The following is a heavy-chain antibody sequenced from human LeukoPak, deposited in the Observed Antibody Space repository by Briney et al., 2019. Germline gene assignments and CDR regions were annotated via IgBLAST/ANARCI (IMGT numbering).Heavy chain of an antibody. CDR3: ARGGTYDFWSGTPTYYFDY. D-gene: IGHD3-3*01. CDR1: GGSISSYY. CDR2: IYYSGST. J-gene: IGHJ4*02. V-gene: IGHV4-59*08. Sequence: PSETLSLTCTVSGGSISSYYWSWIRQPPGKGLEWIGYIYYSGSTNYNPSLKSRVTISVDTSKNQFSLKLSSVTAADTAVYYCARGGTYDFWSGTPTYYFDYWGQGTLVTVSS.